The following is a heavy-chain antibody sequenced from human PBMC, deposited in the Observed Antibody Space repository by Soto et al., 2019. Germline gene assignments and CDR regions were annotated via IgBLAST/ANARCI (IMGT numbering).Heavy chain of an antibody. CDR2: INPNSGGT. CDR1: GYPFTGSY. D-gene: IGHD6-13*01. CDR3: ARDDSSSELDY. Sequence: ASVKVSCKASGYPFTGSYMHWVRQAPGQGLEWVGWINPNSGGTNYAQKFQGWVTMTRDTSISTAYMELSRLRSDDTAVYYCARDDSSSELDYWGQGTLVTVSS. J-gene: IGHJ4*02. V-gene: IGHV1-2*04.